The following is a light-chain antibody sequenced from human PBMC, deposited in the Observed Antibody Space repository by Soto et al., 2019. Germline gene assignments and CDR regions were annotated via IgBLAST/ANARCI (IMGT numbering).Light chain of an antibody. CDR2: GAS. Sequence: EMVLTQSPDTLSLSPGERATLSCRASQTVSSNFLAWYQQRPGQTPRLLIYGASSSAAGIPARFSGSVSGTDFTLAISRLEPEDLALYSCRHYGTSPETFGQGTKVDIK. J-gene: IGKJ1*01. CDR1: QTVSSNF. V-gene: IGKV3-20*01. CDR3: RHYGTSPET.